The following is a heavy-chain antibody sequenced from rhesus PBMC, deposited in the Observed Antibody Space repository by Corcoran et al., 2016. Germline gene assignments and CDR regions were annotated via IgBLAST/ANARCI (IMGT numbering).Heavy chain of an antibody. J-gene: IGHJ4*01. CDR2: IYGSMMST. Sequence: QVQLQESGPGVVKPSETLSLTCAVSGGSISDSYRWSWIRQPPGKGLEWIGYIYGSMMSTNSNPSLKSRVTISKDTSKNQFSLKLSSVTAADTAVYYCARDERGYSYSLFDYWGQGVLVTVSS. CDR1: GGSISDSYR. V-gene: IGHV4S10*01. CDR3: ARDERGYSYSLFDY. D-gene: IGHD5-12*01.